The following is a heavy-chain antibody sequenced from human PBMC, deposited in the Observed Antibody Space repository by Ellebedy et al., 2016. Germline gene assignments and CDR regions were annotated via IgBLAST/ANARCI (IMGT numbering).Heavy chain of an antibody. Sequence: GSLRLXXAVHGGSFSASYWNWIRQPPGKGLEWIGYIYYSGGTNYNSSLKSRVTMLVDTSKNQVSLDLSSVTAADTAMYYCARHVGGSSRFDYWGQGTLVTVSS. CDR2: IYYSGGT. CDR1: GGSFSASY. CDR3: ARHVGGSSRFDY. J-gene: IGHJ4*02. V-gene: IGHV4-59*08. D-gene: IGHD6-19*01.